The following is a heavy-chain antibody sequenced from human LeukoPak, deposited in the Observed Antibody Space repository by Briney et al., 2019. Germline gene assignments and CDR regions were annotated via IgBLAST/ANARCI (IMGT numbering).Heavy chain of an antibody. V-gene: IGHV3-23*01. Sequence: PGGSLRLSCAASGFTVSAYAMAWVRQAPGKGLEWVSTIYDDNTYYADSVKGRFAISTDNSKNTLYLQMNSLRAEDTAVYYCAKGGSSYYSPFDYWGQGTLVTVSS. CDR1: GFTVSAYA. CDR3: AKGGSSYYSPFDY. CDR2: IYDDNT. D-gene: IGHD3-22*01. J-gene: IGHJ4*02.